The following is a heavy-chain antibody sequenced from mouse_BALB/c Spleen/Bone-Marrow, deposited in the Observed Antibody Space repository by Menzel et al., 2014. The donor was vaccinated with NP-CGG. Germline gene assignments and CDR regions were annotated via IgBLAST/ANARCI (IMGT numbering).Heavy chain of an antibody. CDR3: NRYDWYFDV. J-gene: IGHJ1*01. Sequence: VQLQQSGAELVRSGASVKLSCTASGFNIXDYYMHWVKQRPEQGLEWIGWIDPENGDTEYAPKFQGKATMTADTSSNTAYLQLSSLTSEDTAVYYCNRYDWYFDVWGAGTTVTVSS. D-gene: IGHD2-14*01. CDR1: GFNIXDYY. CDR2: IDPENGDT. V-gene: IGHV14-4*02.